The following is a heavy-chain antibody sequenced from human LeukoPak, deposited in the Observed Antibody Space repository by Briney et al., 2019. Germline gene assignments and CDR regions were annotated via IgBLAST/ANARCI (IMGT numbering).Heavy chain of an antibody. CDR2: ISSSSSTI. CDR1: GFSFSNAW. J-gene: IGHJ4*02. CDR3: ASSYYYDSSGYLNYFDY. D-gene: IGHD3-22*01. V-gene: IGHV3-48*01. Sequence: GGSLRLSCAGSGFSFSNAWMSWVRQAPGKGLEWVSYISSSSSTIYYADSVKGRFTISRDNAKNSLYLQMNSLRAEDTAVYYCASSYYYDSSGYLNYFDYWGQGTLVTVSS.